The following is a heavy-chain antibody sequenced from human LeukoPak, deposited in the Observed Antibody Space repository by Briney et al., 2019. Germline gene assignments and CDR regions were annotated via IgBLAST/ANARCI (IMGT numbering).Heavy chain of an antibody. CDR2: ISSSGSYI. Sequence: PGGSLRLSCAASGFTFSSYSMNWVRLAPGKGLEWVSSISSSGSYIYYADSVKGRFTISRDNAKNSLYLQMNSLRAEDTAVYYCAELGITMIGGVWGKGTTVTISS. J-gene: IGHJ6*04. V-gene: IGHV3-21*01. D-gene: IGHD3-10*02. CDR3: AELGITMIGGV. CDR1: GFTFSSYS.